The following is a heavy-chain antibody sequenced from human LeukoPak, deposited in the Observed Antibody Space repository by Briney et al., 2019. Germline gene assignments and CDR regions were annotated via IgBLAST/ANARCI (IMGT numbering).Heavy chain of an antibody. J-gene: IGHJ3*02. D-gene: IGHD6-13*01. CDR3: ARDQTAANAFDI. Sequence: SETLSLTCAVHGGSFSGYYWSWIRQPPGKGLGWIGEINHSGSTNYNPSLKSRVTISVDTSKNQFSLKLSSVTAADTAVYYCARDQTAANAFDIWGQGTMVTVSS. CDR2: INHSGST. CDR1: GGSFSGYY. V-gene: IGHV4-34*01.